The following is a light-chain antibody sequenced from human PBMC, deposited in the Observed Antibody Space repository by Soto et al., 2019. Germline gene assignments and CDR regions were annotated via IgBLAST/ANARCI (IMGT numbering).Light chain of an antibody. CDR2: KAS. CDR3: QQYDSYSLT. J-gene: IGKJ4*01. V-gene: IGKV1-5*03. Sequence: DIQMTQSHTTLSASVGDRVTITCRASQSISSWLAWYQHKPGKAPNLLIYKASTLESGVPSRCSGSGSGTEFTLTVSSLQPDDFATYYCQQYDSYSLTFGGGTKVEIK. CDR1: QSISSW.